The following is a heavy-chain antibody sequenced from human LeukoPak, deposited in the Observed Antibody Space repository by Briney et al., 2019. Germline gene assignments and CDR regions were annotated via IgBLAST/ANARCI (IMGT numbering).Heavy chain of an antibody. CDR3: ARDVSRSFDY. CDR2: IKQDGSEK. D-gene: IGHD5/OR15-5a*01. V-gene: IGHV3-7*01. Sequence: GGSLRLSCVASGFTFSSYWMNWFRQAPGKGLEWVANIKQDGSEKYYVDSVKGRFTISRDNAQNSLYLQMNNLRAKDTAVYYCARDVSRSFDYWGQGTLVTVPS. J-gene: IGHJ4*02. CDR1: GFTFSSYW.